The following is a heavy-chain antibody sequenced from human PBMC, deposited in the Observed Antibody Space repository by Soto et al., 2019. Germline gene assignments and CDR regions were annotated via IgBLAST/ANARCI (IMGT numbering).Heavy chain of an antibody. CDR1: GFTFDDYA. Sequence: EVQLVESGGGLVQPGRSLRLSCAASGFTFDDYAMHWVRQAPGKGLEWVSGISWNSGSIGYADSVKGRFTISRDNAKNSLYLQMNSLRAEDTALYYCAKDTAEYDYIWGSKWGQGTLVTVSS. D-gene: IGHD3-16*01. CDR2: ISWNSGSI. J-gene: IGHJ4*02. CDR3: AKDTAEYDYIWGSK. V-gene: IGHV3-9*01.